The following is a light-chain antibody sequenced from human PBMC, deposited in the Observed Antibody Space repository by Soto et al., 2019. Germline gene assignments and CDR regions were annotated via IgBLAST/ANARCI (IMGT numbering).Light chain of an antibody. J-gene: IGKJ4*01. CDR3: QQYEIYPLT. CDR2: KAS. V-gene: IGKV1-5*03. Sequence: DIQMTQSPSTLSASVGDRVTITCRASQSISIWLAWYQQKPGKPPKLLIYKASTLQSGVPSRFSGSGSGTEFTLTISSLQPDDFATYYCQQYEIYPLTFGGGTKVEIK. CDR1: QSISIW.